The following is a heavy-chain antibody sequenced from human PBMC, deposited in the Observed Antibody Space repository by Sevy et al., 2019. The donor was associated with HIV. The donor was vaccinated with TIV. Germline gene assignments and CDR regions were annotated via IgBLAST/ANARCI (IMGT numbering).Heavy chain of an antibody. Sequence: GGCLRLSCAASGFTFDDYAMHWVRQAPGKGLEWVSGISWNSGSIGYADSVKGRFTISRDNANNSLYLQMNSLRAEDTALYYCAIMDAGNDWNARRTNAFDIWDQGTMVTVSS. J-gene: IGHJ3*02. D-gene: IGHD1-1*01. CDR2: ISWNSGSI. CDR1: GFTFDDYA. CDR3: AIMDAGNDWNARRTNAFDI. V-gene: IGHV3-9*01.